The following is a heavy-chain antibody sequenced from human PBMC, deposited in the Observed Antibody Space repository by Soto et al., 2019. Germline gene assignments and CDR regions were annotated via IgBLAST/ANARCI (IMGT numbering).Heavy chain of an antibody. D-gene: IGHD3-3*01. CDR3: ARGSSRITIFGVVISDFDY. V-gene: IGHV4-59*01. J-gene: IGHJ4*02. CDR2: IYYSGST. CDR1: GGSISPYY. Sequence: NPSETLSLTCTVSGGSISPYYWSWIRQSPGKGLEWIGYIYYSGSTNYNPSLKSRVTISVDTSKNQFSLKVNSVTAADTAVYFCARGSSRITIFGVVISDFDYWGQGPLVTVSS.